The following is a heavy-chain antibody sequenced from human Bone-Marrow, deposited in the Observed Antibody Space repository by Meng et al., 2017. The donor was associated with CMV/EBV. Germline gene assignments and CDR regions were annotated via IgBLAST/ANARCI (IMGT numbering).Heavy chain of an antibody. CDR3: ARVGGYSYGNYYYYYGMDV. V-gene: IGHV3-64*02. CDR2: ISSNRGST. CDR1: RFTFSDYW. J-gene: IGHJ6*02. Sequence: GGSLRLTCTASRFTFSDYWMHWVRQAPGKGLEYVSAISSNRGSTYYADSVKGRFTISRDNSKNTLYLQMGSLRAEDMAVYYCARVGGYSYGNYYYYYGMDVWGQGNTVNVTS. D-gene: IGHD5-18*01.